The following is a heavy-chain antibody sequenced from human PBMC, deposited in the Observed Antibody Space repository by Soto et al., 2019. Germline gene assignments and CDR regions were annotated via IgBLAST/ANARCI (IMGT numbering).Heavy chain of an antibody. J-gene: IGHJ6*02. D-gene: IGHD3-3*01. CDR3: ARDQGQGVTIFGVVIDYGMDV. V-gene: IGHV3-48*02. Sequence: GGSLRLSCAASGFTFSSYSMNWVRQAPGKGLEWVSYISSSSSTIYYADSVKGRFTISRDNAKNSLYLQMNSLRDEDTAVYYYARDQGQGVTIFGVVIDYGMDVWGQGTTVTVSS. CDR1: GFTFSSYS. CDR2: ISSSSSTI.